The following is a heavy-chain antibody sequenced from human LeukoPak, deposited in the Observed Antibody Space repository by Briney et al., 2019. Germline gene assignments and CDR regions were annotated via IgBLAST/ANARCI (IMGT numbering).Heavy chain of an antibody. CDR2: INPNSGGT. CDR3: ARSHHSSSWYGFSY. CDR1: GYTFTGYY. J-gene: IGHJ4*02. V-gene: IGHV1-2*02. D-gene: IGHD6-13*01. Sequence: ASVKVSCKASGYTFTGYYMHWVRQAPGQGLEWMGWINPNSGGTNYAQKFQGRVTMTRDTSISTAYMELSRLRSDDTAVYYCARSHHSSSWYGFSYWGQGTLVTVSS.